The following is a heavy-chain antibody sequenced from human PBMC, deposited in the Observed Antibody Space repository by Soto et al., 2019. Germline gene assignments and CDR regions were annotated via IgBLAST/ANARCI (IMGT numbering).Heavy chain of an antibody. CDR3: ATFRGISTATTERYFDH. Sequence: PSETLSLTCTVSSGSISSSDDYWGWIRQPPGKGLEWIGNIYYIGSAADNPSLKSRVTISVDTSKNQVSLKLTSVTAADAAVYYCATFRGISTATTERYFDHRGQGIPVPVSS. V-gene: IGHV4-39*01. CDR2: IYYIGSA. D-gene: IGHD4-17*01. CDR1: SGSISSSDDY. J-gene: IGHJ4*02.